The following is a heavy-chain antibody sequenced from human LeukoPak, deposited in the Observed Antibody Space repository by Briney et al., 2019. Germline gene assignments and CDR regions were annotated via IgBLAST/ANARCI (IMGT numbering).Heavy chain of an antibody. Sequence: PSETLSLTCTVSGGSISSYYWSWIRQPPGKGLEWIGYIYYSGSTNCNPSLKSRVTISVETSKNQFSLKLSSVTAADTAVYYCARGITYSSCALFDYWGQGTLVTVSS. CDR3: ARGITYSSCALFDY. J-gene: IGHJ4*02. CDR2: IYYSGST. CDR1: GGSISSYY. V-gene: IGHV4-59*01. D-gene: IGHD6-13*01.